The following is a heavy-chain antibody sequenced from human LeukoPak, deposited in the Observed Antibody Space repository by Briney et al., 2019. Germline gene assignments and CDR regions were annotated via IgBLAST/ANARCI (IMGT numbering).Heavy chain of an antibody. CDR1: GGSISSYY. CDR3: ARRLSGYFDL. V-gene: IGHV4-59*08. J-gene: IGHJ2*01. Sequence: SETLSLTCTVSGGSISSYYWSWIRQPPGRGLEWIGYIYYSGSTNYNPSLKSRVTISVDTSKNQFSLKLSSVPAADTAVYYCARRLSGYFDLWGRGTLVTVSS. CDR2: IYYSGST.